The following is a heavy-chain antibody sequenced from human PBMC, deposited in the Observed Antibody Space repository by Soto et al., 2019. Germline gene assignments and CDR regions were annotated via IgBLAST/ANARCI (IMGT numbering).Heavy chain of an antibody. D-gene: IGHD6-13*01. CDR2: INPSGGST. J-gene: IGHJ4*02. CDR1: GYTFTSYY. Sequence: ASVKVSCKASGYTFTSYYMHWVRQAPGQGLEWMGIINPSGGSTSYAQKFQGRVTMTRDTSTSTVYMELSSLRSEDTAVYYCARDSGQQQQLAFGYDDWGQGTLVTVSS. V-gene: IGHV1-46*01. CDR3: ARDSGQQQQLAFGYDD.